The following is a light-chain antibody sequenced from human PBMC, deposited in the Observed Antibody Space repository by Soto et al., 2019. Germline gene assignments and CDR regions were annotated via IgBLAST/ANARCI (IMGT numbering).Light chain of an antibody. CDR1: QSVSSSY. CDR2: GAS. J-gene: IGKJ2*01. Sequence: EIVLTQSPGTLSLSPGERATLSCRASQSVSSSYLAWYQHKPGQAPRLLISGASSRATGIPDRFRGSGSGTDFTLTISRLEPEDFAVYYCQQYGTSPRTFGQGTKLEIK. CDR3: QQYGTSPRT. V-gene: IGKV3-20*01.